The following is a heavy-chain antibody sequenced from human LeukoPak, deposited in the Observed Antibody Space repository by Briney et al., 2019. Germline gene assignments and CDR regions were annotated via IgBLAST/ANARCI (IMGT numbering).Heavy chain of an antibody. CDR2: IYPGDSDT. J-gene: IGHJ5*02. Sequence: GESLKISCKGSGYSFASYWIGWVRQMPGKGLEWMGIIYPGDSDTGYSPSFQGQVTISADKSINTAYLQWNSLKASDTAMYYCTRHVRVGATLSWFDPWGQGTLVTVSS. CDR3: TRHVRVGATLSWFDP. CDR1: GYSFASYW. D-gene: IGHD1-26*01. V-gene: IGHV5-51*01.